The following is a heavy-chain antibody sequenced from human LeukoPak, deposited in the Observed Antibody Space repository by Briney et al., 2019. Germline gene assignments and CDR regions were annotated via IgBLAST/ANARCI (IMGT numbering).Heavy chain of an antibody. J-gene: IGHJ4*02. CDR3: ARDHRSIAAL. V-gene: IGHV4-61*02. Sequence: SSETLSLTCTVSGGSISSGSYYWSWIRQPAGKGLEWIGRIYTSGSTNYNPSLKSRVTISVDTSKNQFSLKLSSVTAADTAVYYCARDHRSIAALWGQGTLVTVSS. CDR1: GGSISSGSYY. CDR2: IYTSGST. D-gene: IGHD6-6*01.